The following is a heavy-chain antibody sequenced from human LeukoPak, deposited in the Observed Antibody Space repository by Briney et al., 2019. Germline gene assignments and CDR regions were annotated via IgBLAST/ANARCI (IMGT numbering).Heavy chain of an antibody. CDR1: GYTFTSYG. Sequence: ASVKVSCKASGYTFTSYGISWVRQAPGQGLEWMGWISAYSGNTNYAQKLQGRVTMTTDTSTSTAYVELRSLRSDDTAVYYCARDSIAAADPFDYWGQGTLVTVSS. J-gene: IGHJ4*02. CDR2: ISAYSGNT. D-gene: IGHD6-13*01. V-gene: IGHV1-18*01. CDR3: ARDSIAAADPFDY.